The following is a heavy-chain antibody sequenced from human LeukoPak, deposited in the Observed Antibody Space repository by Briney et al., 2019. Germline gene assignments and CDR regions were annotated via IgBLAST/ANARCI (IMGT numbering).Heavy chain of an antibody. CDR3: ARDTNDYVWGSHETQNWFDP. J-gene: IGHJ5*02. D-gene: IGHD3-16*01. CDR2: MNPNSGNT. Sequence: ASVKVSCKASGYTFTRYDINWVRQATGQGLEWMGWMNPNSGNTGYAQKFQGRVTITRNTSISTAYMELSSLRSEDTAVYYCARDTNDYVWGSHETQNWFDPWGQGTLVTVSS. V-gene: IGHV1-8*03. CDR1: GYTFTRYD.